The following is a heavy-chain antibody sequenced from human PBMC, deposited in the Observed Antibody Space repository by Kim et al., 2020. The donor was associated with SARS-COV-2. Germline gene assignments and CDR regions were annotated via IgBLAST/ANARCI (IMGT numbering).Heavy chain of an antibody. Sequence: SETLSLTCTVSGGSISSGSYYWSWIRQPAGKGLEWIGRIYTSGSTNYNPSLKSRVTISVDTSKNQFSLKLSSVTAADTAVYYCARETPTWELPYPYFDYWGQGTLVTVSS. CDR3: ARETPTWELPYPYFDY. CDR2: IYTSGST. CDR1: GGSISSGSYY. J-gene: IGHJ4*02. V-gene: IGHV4-61*02. D-gene: IGHD1-26*01.